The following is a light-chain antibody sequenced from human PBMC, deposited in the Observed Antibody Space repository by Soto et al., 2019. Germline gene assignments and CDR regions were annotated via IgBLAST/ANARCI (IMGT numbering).Light chain of an antibody. V-gene: IGLV2-23*01. J-gene: IGLJ1*01. Sequence: QSALTQPASVSGSPGQSITISCTGTSSDVGSGNVVSWYQHYPGKAPQLIIYEGFKRPSGVSSRFSGSKSGNTASLTISGLQAEDEAEYYCCSHAGRNTYVFGTGTQLIVL. CDR2: EGF. CDR3: CSHAGRNTYV. CDR1: SSDVGSGNV.